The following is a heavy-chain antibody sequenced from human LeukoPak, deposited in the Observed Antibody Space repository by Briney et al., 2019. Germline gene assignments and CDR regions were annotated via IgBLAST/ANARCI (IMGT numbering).Heavy chain of an antibody. J-gene: IGHJ4*02. CDR3: ARGDYDFRSGSMDY. CDR2: IIPIFGTA. V-gene: IGHV1-69*13. D-gene: IGHD3-3*01. CDR1: GGTFSSYA. Sequence: SVKVSCKASGGTFSSYAISWVRQAPGQGLEWMGGIIPIFGTANYAQKFQGRVTITADESTSTAYMELSSLRSEDTAVYYCARGDYDFRSGSMDYWGQGTLVTVSS.